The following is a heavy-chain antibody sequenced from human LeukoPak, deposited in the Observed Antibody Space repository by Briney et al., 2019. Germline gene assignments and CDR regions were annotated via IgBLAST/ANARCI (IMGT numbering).Heavy chain of an antibody. V-gene: IGHV3-30*02. D-gene: IGHD6-19*01. CDR2: IQYDGGNK. CDR3: ATLGGSGWTSLYYYMDV. J-gene: IGHJ6*03. Sequence: TGGSLRLSCAASGFTFSRYGIHWVRQAPGKGLEWVAFIQYDGGNKYYADSVKGRFTISRDNSKNTLYLQMHSLRGEDTAVYYCATLGGSGWTSLYYYMDVWGKGTTVTISS. CDR1: GFTFSRYG.